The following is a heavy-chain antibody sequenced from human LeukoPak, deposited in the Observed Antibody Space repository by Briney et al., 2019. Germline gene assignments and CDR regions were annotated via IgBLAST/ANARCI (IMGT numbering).Heavy chain of an antibody. J-gene: IGHJ6*03. Sequence: SETLSLTCTVSGDSFRNYYWSWIRQPPGKGLEWIGYIYSSGSTQYNPSLKSRVTISVDTSKNQFFLKLSSVTAADTAVYYCARRESYMDVWGKGTTVTVSS. CDR1: GDSFRNYY. V-gene: IGHV4-59*01. CDR3: ARRESYMDV. CDR2: IYSSGST.